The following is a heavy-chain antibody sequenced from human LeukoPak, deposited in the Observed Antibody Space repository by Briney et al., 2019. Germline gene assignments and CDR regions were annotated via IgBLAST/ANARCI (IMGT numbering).Heavy chain of an antibody. Sequence: GGSLRLSCAASGFTLTNYGFHWVRQAPGKGLEWVALISHDGNNEYYADSVKGRFATSRDDSKNMLYLQMHSLRAEDTAVYYCAKDPSLRVTLPVWGQGTLVTVSS. CDR2: ISHDGNNE. D-gene: IGHD2-21*02. J-gene: IGHJ4*02. V-gene: IGHV3-30*18. CDR1: GFTLTNYG. CDR3: AKDPSLRVTLPV.